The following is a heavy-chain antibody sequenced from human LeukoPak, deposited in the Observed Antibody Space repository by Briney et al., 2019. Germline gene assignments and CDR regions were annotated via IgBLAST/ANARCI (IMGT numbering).Heavy chain of an antibody. J-gene: IGHJ4*02. CDR1: GFAFSDYY. D-gene: IGHD2-15*01. Sequence: GGSLRLPCAAFGFAFSDYYMSWIRQAPGKGLEWVSYISSSGSTIYYADSVKGRFTISRDNAKNSLYLQMNSLRAEDTAVYYCAIELGYCSGGSCYPTDYWGQGTLVTVSS. CDR2: ISSSGSTI. V-gene: IGHV3-11*04. CDR3: AIELGYCSGGSCYPTDY.